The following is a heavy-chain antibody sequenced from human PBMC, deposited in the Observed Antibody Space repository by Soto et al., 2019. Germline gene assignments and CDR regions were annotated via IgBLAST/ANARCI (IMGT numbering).Heavy chain of an antibody. Sequence: ESLKISCKGSGYSFTSYWISWVRQMPGKGLEWMGRIDPSDSYTNYSPSFQGHVTISADKSISTAYLQWSSLKASDTAMYYCARHGSSREMAAAGTEYYGMDVWGQGTTVT. J-gene: IGHJ6*02. CDR3: ARHGSSREMAAAGTEYYGMDV. D-gene: IGHD6-13*01. CDR2: IDPSDSYT. V-gene: IGHV5-10-1*01. CDR1: GYSFTSYW.